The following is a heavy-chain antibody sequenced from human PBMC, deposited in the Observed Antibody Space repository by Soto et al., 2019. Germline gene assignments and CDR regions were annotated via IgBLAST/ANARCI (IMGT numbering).Heavy chain of an antibody. V-gene: IGHV3-74*01. CDR3: ARGAEGAYYHDY. Sequence: DVQLVESGGGSVQPGGSLRLSCVASGFTFSRYWVHWVRQAPVKGLVWVSRVKGDEITATYAESVEGRVTISRDNAKNTVYLHMNSLRADDRAVYYCARGAEGAYYHDYWGQGTLVTVSS. CDR2: VKGDEITA. CDR1: GFTFSRYW. D-gene: IGHD3-3*01. J-gene: IGHJ4*02.